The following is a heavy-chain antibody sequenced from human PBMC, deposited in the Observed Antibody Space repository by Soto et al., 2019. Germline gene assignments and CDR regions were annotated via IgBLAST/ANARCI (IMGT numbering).Heavy chain of an antibody. Sequence: EVQLLESGGGLVQPGGSLRLSCAASGFTFSAYAMSWVRQAPGKGLEWVSSIHGGGGGTFYADSVKGRFTISRDNSRNTLLLQLNSLRADDTAVYHCARDAVTENGQWDCFDPWGQGTLVT. D-gene: IGHD6-19*01. CDR3: ARDAVTENGQWDCFDP. J-gene: IGHJ5*02. V-gene: IGHV3-23*01. CDR1: GFTFSAYA. CDR2: IHGGGGGT.